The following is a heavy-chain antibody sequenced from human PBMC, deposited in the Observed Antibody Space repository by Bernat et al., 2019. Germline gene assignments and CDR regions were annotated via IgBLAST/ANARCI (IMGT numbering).Heavy chain of an antibody. CDR2: ISSSSSHK. J-gene: IGHJ3*02. CDR1: GFTFSSYS. CDR3: AREGNQLLYTNALDI. Sequence: EGKGGEAGGGRGKPGGSLRLSGAASGFTFSSYSMNWVRQAPGKGLEWVSSISSSSSHKYHADSVKGRFTISRDNAKNSLYLQMNSLRVEDTAVYYCAREGNQLLYTNALDIWGQGTMVTVSS. D-gene: IGHD2-21*01. V-gene: IGHV3-21*01.